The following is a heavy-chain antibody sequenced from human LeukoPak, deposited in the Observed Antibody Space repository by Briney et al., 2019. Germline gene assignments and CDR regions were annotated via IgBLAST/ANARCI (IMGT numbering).Heavy chain of an antibody. Sequence: ASVKVSCKASGYTFTSYYMHWVRQAPGQGLEWMGIINPSGGSTSYAQKFQGRVTMTRDMSTSTVYMELSSLRSEDTAVYYCAKSSSMVRGVPRGYMDVWGKGTTVTISS. CDR3: AKSSSMVRGVPRGYMDV. CDR2: INPSGGST. CDR1: GYTFTSYY. V-gene: IGHV1-46*01. D-gene: IGHD3-10*01. J-gene: IGHJ6*03.